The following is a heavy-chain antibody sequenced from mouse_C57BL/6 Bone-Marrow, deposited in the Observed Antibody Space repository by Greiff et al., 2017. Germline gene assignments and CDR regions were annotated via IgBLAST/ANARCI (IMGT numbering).Heavy chain of an antibody. CDR2: VYPYNGGT. V-gene: IGHV1-36*01. D-gene: IGHD1-1*02. Sequence: VKLQQSGPVLVKPGPSVKISCKASGFTFTDYYMHWVKQSHGKSLEWIGLVYPYNGGTSYNQKFKGKAPLTVDTSSNTASIALNSLTSEDSAVSSCAGRGLWHYWGQGTTLTVSS. J-gene: IGHJ2*01. CDR3: AGRGLWHY. CDR1: GFTFTDYY.